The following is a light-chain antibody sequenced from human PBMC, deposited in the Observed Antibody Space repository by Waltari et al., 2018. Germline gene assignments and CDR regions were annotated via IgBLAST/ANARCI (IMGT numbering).Light chain of an antibody. J-gene: IGLJ2*01. V-gene: IGLV3-21*02. CDR3: QVWDSSGDHRV. CDR1: NLGSTY. Sequence: SYEMTQPPSVSVSPGQMARITCGGDNLGSTYVHWYQQKPAQAPVLVIYDDRERPSGIPERFSGSKSGNTATLTISGVEAGDEADYYCQVWDSSGDHRVFGGGTRLTVL. CDR2: DDR.